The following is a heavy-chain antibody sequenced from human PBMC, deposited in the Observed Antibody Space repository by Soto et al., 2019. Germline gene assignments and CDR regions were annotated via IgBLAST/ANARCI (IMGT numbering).Heavy chain of an antibody. Sequence: VASVKVSCKASGYTFTSYGISWVRQAPGQGLEWMGWISAYNGNTNYAQKLQGRVTMTTDTSTSTAYMELRSLRSDDTAVYYCARDKRIAAAGTLAWFDPWGQGTLVTVSS. D-gene: IGHD6-13*01. CDR2: ISAYNGNT. CDR1: GYTFTSYG. CDR3: ARDKRIAAAGTLAWFDP. V-gene: IGHV1-18*01. J-gene: IGHJ5*02.